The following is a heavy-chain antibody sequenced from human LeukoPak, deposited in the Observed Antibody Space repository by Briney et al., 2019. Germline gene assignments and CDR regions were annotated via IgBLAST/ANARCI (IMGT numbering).Heavy chain of an antibody. Sequence: GGSLRLSCVASGFTFSNYAMTWVRQAPGKGLEWVSSISSSSSYIYYADSVKGRFTISRDNAKNSLYLQMNSLRAEDTAVYYCARAHQGGFDYWGQGTLVTVSS. CDR3: ARAHQGGFDY. CDR2: ISSSSSYI. J-gene: IGHJ4*02. CDR1: GFTFSNYA. V-gene: IGHV3-21*01.